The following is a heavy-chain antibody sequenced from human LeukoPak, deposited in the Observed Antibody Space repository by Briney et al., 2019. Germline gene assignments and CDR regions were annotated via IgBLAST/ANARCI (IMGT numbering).Heavy chain of an antibody. CDR1: GGSFSGYY. CDR2: INHSGST. D-gene: IGHD2-15*01. CDR3: ARGPTRNDIVVVVAATAYFDY. V-gene: IGHV4-34*01. Sequence: PSETLSLTCAVYGGSFSGYYWSWIRQPPGKGLEWIGEINHSGSTNYNPSLKSRVTISVDASKNQFSLKLSSVTAADTAVYYCARGPTRNDIVVVVAATAYFDYWGQGTLVTVSS. J-gene: IGHJ4*02.